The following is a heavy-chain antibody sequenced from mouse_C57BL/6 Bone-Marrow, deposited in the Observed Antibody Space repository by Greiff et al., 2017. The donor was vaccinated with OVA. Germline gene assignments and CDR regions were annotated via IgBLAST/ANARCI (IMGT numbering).Heavy chain of an antibody. Sequence: EVQRVESGGGLVQPGGSMKLSCVASGFTFSNYWMNWVRQSPEKGLEWVAQIRLKSDNYATHYAESVKGRFTISRDDSKSSVYLQMNNLRAEDTGIYYCTWDGYYAMDYWGQGTSVTVSS. CDR1: GFTFSNYW. J-gene: IGHJ4*01. D-gene: IGHD2-3*01. V-gene: IGHV6-3*01. CDR3: TWDGYYAMDY. CDR2: IRLKSDNYAT.